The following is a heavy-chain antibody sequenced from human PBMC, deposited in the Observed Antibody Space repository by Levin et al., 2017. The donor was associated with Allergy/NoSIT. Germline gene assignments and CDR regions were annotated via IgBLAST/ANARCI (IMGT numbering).Heavy chain of an antibody. D-gene: IGHD6-19*01. CDR1: GFTFSSYA. V-gene: IGHV3-30-3*01. Sequence: GGSLRLSCAASGFTFSSYAMHWVRQAPGKGLEWVAVISYDGSNKYYADSVKGRFTISRDNSKNTLYLQMNSLRAEDTAVYYCVGAFMWLDPDYWGQGTLVTVSS. CDR3: VGAFMWLDPDY. J-gene: IGHJ4*02. CDR2: ISYDGSNK.